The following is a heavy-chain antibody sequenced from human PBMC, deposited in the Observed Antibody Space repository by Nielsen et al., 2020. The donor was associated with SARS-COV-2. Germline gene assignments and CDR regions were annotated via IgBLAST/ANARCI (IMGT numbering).Heavy chain of an antibody. V-gene: IGHV4-34*01. CDR2: INHSGST. CDR1: GGSFSGYY. Sequence: SETLSLTCAVYGGSFSGYYWSWIRQPPGKGLEWIGEINHSGSTNYNPSLKSRVTISVDTSKNQFSLKLSSVTAADTAVYYCARGISDSYGYGTVVDYWGQGTLVTVSS. CDR3: ARGISDSYGYGTVVDY. J-gene: IGHJ4*02. D-gene: IGHD5-18*01.